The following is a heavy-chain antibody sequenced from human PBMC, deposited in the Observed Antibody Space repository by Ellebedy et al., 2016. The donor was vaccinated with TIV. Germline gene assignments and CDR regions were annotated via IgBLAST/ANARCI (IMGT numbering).Heavy chain of an antibody. D-gene: IGHD6-19*01. CDR1: GFTFSSYD. CDR3: VKVIATSGWPYYFHY. Sequence: GESLKISCAASGFTFSSYDMHWVRQAPGKGLEWVALMSFDANNKYYADSVKGRFTISRDNSQNSLYLQMSSLRAEDTAVYYCVKVIATSGWPYYFHYWGQGTLVTVSS. V-gene: IGHV3-30*18. CDR2: MSFDANNK. J-gene: IGHJ4*02.